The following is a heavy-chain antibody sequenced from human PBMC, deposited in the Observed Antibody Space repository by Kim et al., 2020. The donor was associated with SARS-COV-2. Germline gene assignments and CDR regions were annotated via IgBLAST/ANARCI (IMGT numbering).Heavy chain of an antibody. V-gene: IGHV4-39*01. D-gene: IGHD2-8*01. CDR3: ARVYRLNYYYGMDV. Sequence: TYYDPSLTSRVTISVDTSKNQFSLKLSSVTAADTAVYYCARVYRLNYYYGMDVWGQGTTVTVSS. CDR2: T. J-gene: IGHJ6*02.